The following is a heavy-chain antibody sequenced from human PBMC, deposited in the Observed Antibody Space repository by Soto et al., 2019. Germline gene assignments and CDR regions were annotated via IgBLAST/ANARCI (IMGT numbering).Heavy chain of an antibody. CDR3: ARGWSSFDY. CDR2: IEINGGNT. Sequence: GGSLRLSCAASGFTFSNYAMHWVRQAPGKGLEYVSAIEINGGNTHYANSVKGRFTISRDNSKNTLSLQMGSLRTEDMAVYYCARGWSSFDYWGQGTLVTVSS. D-gene: IGHD6-13*01. CDR1: GFTFSNYA. V-gene: IGHV3-64*01. J-gene: IGHJ4*02.